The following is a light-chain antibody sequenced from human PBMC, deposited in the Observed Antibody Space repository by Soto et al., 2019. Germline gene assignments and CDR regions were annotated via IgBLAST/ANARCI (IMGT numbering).Light chain of an antibody. Sequence: QSALTQPASVSGSPGQSITISCTGTSSDVGGYNYVSWYQQHPGKAPKLMIYDVSNRPSGVSNRFSGSKSGNTASLTISGLQAEDEADYYCSSYTSSSIPGVVFGGGTQLTVL. CDR1: SSDVGGYNY. J-gene: IGLJ2*01. CDR2: DVS. CDR3: SSYTSSSIPGVV. V-gene: IGLV2-14*01.